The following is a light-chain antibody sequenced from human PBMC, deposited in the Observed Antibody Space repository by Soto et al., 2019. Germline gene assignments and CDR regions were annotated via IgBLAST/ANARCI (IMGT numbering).Light chain of an antibody. CDR1: QSISSW. J-gene: IGKJ3*01. V-gene: IGKV1-5*03. CDR2: KAS. CDR3: QQSFT. Sequence: DIQMTQSPSTLSASVGDRVTITCRASQSISSWLAWYQQKPGKAPKPLIYKASTLESGVPSRFSGSGSGTEFTLTISSLQPDDFATYYCQQSFTFGPGTKVDIK.